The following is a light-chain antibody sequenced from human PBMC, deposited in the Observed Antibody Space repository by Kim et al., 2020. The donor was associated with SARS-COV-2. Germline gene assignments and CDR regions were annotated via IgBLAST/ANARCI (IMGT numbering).Light chain of an antibody. Sequence: PGGTVTLACDSSTGAVTSVHFPYWFQQKPGQAPRTLIYDTGNRHSWTPARFSGSPLGGKAALTLSAAQAEDEADYYCLLSYSDSRVFGGGTQLTVL. V-gene: IGLV7-46*01. CDR3: LLSYSDSRV. CDR2: DTG. CDR1: TGAVTSVHF. J-gene: IGLJ2*01.